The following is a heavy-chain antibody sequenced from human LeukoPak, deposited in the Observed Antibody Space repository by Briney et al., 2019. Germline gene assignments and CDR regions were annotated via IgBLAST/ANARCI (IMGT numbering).Heavy chain of an antibody. V-gene: IGHV4-34*01. CDR2: SNDSGST. CDR3: ARSSLTRVDY. J-gene: IGHJ4*02. D-gene: IGHD7-27*01. Sequence: PSETLSLTCAVSGGSFSGYYWSRIRQPPGKGLEWIGESNDSGSTNYNPSLKSRVTISVDTSKNQFSLKLSSVTAADTAVYYCARSSLTRVDYWGQGTLVTVSS. CDR1: GGSFSGYY.